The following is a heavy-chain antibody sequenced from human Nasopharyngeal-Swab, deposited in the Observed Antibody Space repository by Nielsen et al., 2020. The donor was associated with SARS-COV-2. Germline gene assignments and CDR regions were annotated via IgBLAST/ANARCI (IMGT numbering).Heavy chain of an antibody. D-gene: IGHD3-10*01. V-gene: IGHV1-2*06. CDR3: ASLGSAGQRGYFDY. Sequence: ASVKVSCKASGYTFTGYYMHWVRQAPGQGLEWMGRINPNSGGTNYAQKFQGRVTITADKSTSTAYMELSSLRSEDTAVYYCASLGSAGQRGYFDYWGQGTLVTVSS. J-gene: IGHJ4*02. CDR1: GYTFTGYY. CDR2: INPNSGGT.